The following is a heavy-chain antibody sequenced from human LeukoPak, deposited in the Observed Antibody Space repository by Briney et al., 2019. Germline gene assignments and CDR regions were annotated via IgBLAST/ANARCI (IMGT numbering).Heavy chain of an antibody. CDR2: TKEDGSGK. V-gene: IGHV3-7*01. Sequence: GGALRLSCAASGFTFSRHWMTWVRQAPGKGLEWVATTKEDGSGKYYVNSVKGRFTISRDNAKTSLYLQMNSLRVEDTAIYYCARESLLGGLDNWGQGTLAPVSS. CDR3: ARESLLGGLDN. D-gene: IGHD1-26*01. J-gene: IGHJ4*02. CDR1: GFTFSRHW.